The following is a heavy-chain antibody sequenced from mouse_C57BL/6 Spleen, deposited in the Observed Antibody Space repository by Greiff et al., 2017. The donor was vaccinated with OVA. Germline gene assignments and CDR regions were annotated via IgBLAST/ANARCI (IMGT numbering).Heavy chain of an antibody. CDR3: TVGYYGSEDY. Sequence: EVQLQQSGGGLVQPGGSMKLSCVASGFTFSNYWMNWVRQSPEKGLEWVAQIRLKSDNYATHYAESVKGRFTISRDDSNSSVYLQMNNLRAEDTGIYYCTVGYYGSEDYWGQGTTLTVSS. J-gene: IGHJ2*01. D-gene: IGHD1-1*01. CDR2: IRLKSDNYAT. CDR1: GFTFSNYW. V-gene: IGHV6-3*01.